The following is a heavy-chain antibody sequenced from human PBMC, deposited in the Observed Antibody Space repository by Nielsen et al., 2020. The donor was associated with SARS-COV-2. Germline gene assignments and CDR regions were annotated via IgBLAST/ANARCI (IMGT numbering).Heavy chain of an antibody. CDR2: INSDSGNT. Sequence: ASVKVSCKTSGYTFTSFAIHWVRQAPGQRLEWMGWINSDSGNTKYSQKFRGRVTITRDTSASTAYMELSGLSSEDTAVYYCARDRRAAGVWFDPWGQGTLVTVSS. CDR3: ARDRRAAGVWFDP. V-gene: IGHV1-3*04. D-gene: IGHD3-10*01. CDR1: GYTFTSFA. J-gene: IGHJ5*02.